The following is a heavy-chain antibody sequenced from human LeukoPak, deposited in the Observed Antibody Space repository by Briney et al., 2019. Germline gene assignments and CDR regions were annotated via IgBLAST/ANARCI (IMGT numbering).Heavy chain of an antibody. D-gene: IGHD2/OR15-2a*01. V-gene: IGHV3-11*01. CDR1: GFTFSDYY. J-gene: IGHJ4*02. CDR3: ARVPQFYSPLDY. CDR2: MSDNGNSI. Sequence: NPGGSLRLSCAASGFTFSDYYMTWIRQAPGKGLEWVSYMSDNGNSIYYADSVKGRFTISRDNAKNSLYLQVNSLRADDTAVYFCARVPQFYSPLDYWGQGTLVTVSS.